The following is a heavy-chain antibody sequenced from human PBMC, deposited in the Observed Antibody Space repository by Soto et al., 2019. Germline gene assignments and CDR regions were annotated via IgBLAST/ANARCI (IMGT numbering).Heavy chain of an antibody. CDR3: ASQTYYDILTGSGDWFDP. J-gene: IGHJ5*02. CDR1: GGSIGSSSYY. D-gene: IGHD3-9*01. V-gene: IGHV4-39*01. CDR2: IYYSGST. Sequence: SETLSLTCTVSGGSIGSSSYYWGWIRQPPGKGLEWIGSIYYSGSTYYNPSLKSRVTISVDTSKNQFSLKLSSVTAADTAVYYCASQTYYDILTGSGDWFDPWGQGTLVTVSS.